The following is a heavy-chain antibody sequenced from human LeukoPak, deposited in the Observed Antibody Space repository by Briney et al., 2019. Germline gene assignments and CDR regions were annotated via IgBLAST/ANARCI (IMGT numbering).Heavy chain of an antibody. V-gene: IGHV1-18*01. J-gene: IGHJ4*02. D-gene: IGHD3-3*01. CDR1: GYTFTSYG. CDR2: ISAYNGNT. Sequence: ASVKVSCKASGYTFTSYGISWVRQAPGQGLEWMGWISAYNGNTNYAQKLQGRVTTTTDTSTSTAYMELRSLRSDDTAVYYCASDGFRFSGPFYYFDYWGQGTLVTVSS. CDR3: ASDGFRFSGPFYYFDY.